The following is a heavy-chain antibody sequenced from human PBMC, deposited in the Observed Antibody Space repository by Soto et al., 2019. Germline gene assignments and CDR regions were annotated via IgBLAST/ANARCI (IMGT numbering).Heavy chain of an antibody. CDR2: ISGSGGTT. Sequence: GGSLRLSCAASGFTFSSYAMSWVRQAPGKGLEWVSAISGSGGTTYYADSVKGRFTISRDDSKNTLYLQMSSLRAEDTAMYYCAKVRVGIDVDFDYWGQGALVTVSS. D-gene: IGHD2-21*01. CDR3: AKVRVGIDVDFDY. V-gene: IGHV3-23*01. J-gene: IGHJ4*02. CDR1: GFTFSSYA.